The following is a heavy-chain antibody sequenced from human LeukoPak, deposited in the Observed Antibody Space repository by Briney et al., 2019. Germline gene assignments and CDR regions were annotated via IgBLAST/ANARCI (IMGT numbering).Heavy chain of an antibody. D-gene: IGHD6-19*01. CDR1: GFTFNNYA. J-gene: IGHJ5*01. CDR2: ISSNGDST. CDR3: ARRAPRLWSGWAGP. V-gene: IGHV3-64*01. Sequence: GGSLRLSCVASGFTFNNYAMQWVRQAPGKGLEYVSAISSNGDSTFYANSVKGRFTISRDNSKNTLYLQMGSLRTEDMAVYYCARRAPRLWSGWAGPWGQGTLGTVSS.